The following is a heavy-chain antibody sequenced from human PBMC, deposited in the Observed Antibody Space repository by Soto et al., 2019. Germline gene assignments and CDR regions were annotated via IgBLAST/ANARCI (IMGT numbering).Heavy chain of an antibody. D-gene: IGHD3-22*01. CDR3: ALGLYDSRPPHFDY. CDR1: GGSMSSYY. V-gene: IGHV4-59*01. Sequence: SETLSLTCTVSGGSMSSYYWSWIRQPPGKGLEWIGYMYYSGSTNYNPSLKSRVTILVDTSKNQFSLKVRSVTAADTAVYYCALGLYDSRPPHFDYWGQGTLVTXSS. J-gene: IGHJ4*02. CDR2: MYYSGST.